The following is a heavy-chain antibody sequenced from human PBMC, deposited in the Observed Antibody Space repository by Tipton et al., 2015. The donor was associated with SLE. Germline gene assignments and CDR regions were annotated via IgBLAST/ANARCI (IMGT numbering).Heavy chain of an antibody. Sequence: TLSLTCTVSGGSISSSSYYWSWIRQPPGKGLEWIGYIYYSGSTNYNPSLKSRVTMPVDTSKNQFSLKLSSVTAADTAVYYCAREWYYYDSPFDIWGQGTMVTVSS. CDR3: AREWYYYDSPFDI. J-gene: IGHJ3*02. CDR2: IYYSGST. D-gene: IGHD3-22*01. V-gene: IGHV4-61*01. CDR1: GGSISSSSYY.